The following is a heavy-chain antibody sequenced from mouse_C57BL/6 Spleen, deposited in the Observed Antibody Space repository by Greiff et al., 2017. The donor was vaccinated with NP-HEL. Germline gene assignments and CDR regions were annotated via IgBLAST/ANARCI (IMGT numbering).Heavy chain of an antibody. Sequence: QVQLQQPGAELVKPGASVKMSCKASGYTFTSYWITWVKQRPGQGLEWIGDIYPGSGSTNYNEKFKSKATLTVDTSSSTAYMQLSSLTSEDSAVYYCAREGMVTTRGSRYYFDYWGQGTTLTVSS. CDR2: IYPGSGST. V-gene: IGHV1-55*01. CDR1: GYTFTSYW. D-gene: IGHD2-2*01. CDR3: AREGMVTTRGSRYYFDY. J-gene: IGHJ2*01.